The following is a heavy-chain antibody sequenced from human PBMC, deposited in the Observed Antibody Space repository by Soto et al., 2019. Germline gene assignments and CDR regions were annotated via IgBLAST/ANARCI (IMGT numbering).Heavy chain of an antibody. Sequence: GGSLRLSCAASGFTFSSYSMNWVRQAPGKGLEWVSSISSSSSYIYYADSVKGRFTISRDNAKNSLYLQMNSLRAEDTAVYYCARDLGYCSSTSCYGYYYMDVWGKGTTVTVSS. J-gene: IGHJ6*03. D-gene: IGHD2-2*01. CDR2: ISSSSSYI. CDR3: ARDLGYCSSTSCYGYYYMDV. CDR1: GFTFSSYS. V-gene: IGHV3-21*01.